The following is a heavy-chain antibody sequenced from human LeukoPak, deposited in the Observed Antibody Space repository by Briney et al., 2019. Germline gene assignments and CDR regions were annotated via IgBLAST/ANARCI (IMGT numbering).Heavy chain of an antibody. V-gene: IGHV4-39*01. CDR3: ARHDVYSSTWE. D-gene: IGHD6-13*01. CDR2: FYYSGST. Sequence: SETLSLTCTVSGGSISNRNFYRGWIRQPPEKGMEWIGSFYYSGSTYYSPSFKSRVTISVDASKNQFSLKVNSVTGTDTAVYYCARHDVYSSTWEWGRGALVTVSS. CDR1: GGSISNRNFY. J-gene: IGHJ4*02.